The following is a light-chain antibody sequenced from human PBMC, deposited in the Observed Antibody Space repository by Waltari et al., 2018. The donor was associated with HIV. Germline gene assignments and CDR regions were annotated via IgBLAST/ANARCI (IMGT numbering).Light chain of an antibody. CDR2: CDR. Sequence: QSVLTQPPSVSGAPGQRVTISCTGSSSNIGAGYDVHWYQQLPARAPTRSMSCDRIRPSGVPDRFSGSKSGTAASLAITGLQAEDEADYYCQSYDSSLSGVVFGGGTRLTVL. J-gene: IGLJ2*01. CDR1: SSNIGAGYD. V-gene: IGLV1-40*01. CDR3: QSYDSSLSGVV.